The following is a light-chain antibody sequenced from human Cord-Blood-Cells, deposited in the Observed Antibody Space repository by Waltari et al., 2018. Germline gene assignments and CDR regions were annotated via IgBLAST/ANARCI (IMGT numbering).Light chain of an antibody. CDR3: QVWDSSSDHVV. CDR2: YES. CDR1: NIGSKS. V-gene: IGLV3-21*04. J-gene: IGLJ2*01. Sequence: SYVLTQPPSVSVAPGKMARITCGGNNIGSKSVQWYQQKPGQAPGLVIYYESDRPAGIPERFSGSNSGNTATLTISRVEAGDEADYYCQVWDSSSDHVVFGGGTKLTVL.